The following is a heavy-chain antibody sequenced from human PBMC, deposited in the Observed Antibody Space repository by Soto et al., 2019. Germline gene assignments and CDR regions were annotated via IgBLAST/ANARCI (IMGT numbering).Heavy chain of an antibody. D-gene: IGHD5-12*01. CDR2: ISGSSSII. J-gene: IGHJ4*02. CDR3: ARDREGDGYNFDY. V-gene: IGHV3-48*01. Sequence: APGKGLEWLSYISGSSSIIHYADSVKGRFTISRDNAKNSLNLQMNSLRAEDTAVYYCARDREGDGYNFDYWGQGTLVTVSS.